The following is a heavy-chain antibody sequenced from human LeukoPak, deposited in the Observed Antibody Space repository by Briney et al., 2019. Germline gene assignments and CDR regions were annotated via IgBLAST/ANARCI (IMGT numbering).Heavy chain of an antibody. CDR2: ISGGGGTT. D-gene: IGHD3-22*01. V-gene: IGHV3-23*01. Sequence: GGSLRLSCVASGFAFNSYAMSWVRQAPGKGLEWVSGISGGGGTTYYADSVKGRFTISRDNSKNTLYLQMHSLRAEDTAVYYCAKDRVYYFDSSGYSCDYWGQGSLVTVSS. CDR3: AKDRVYYFDSSGYSCDY. CDR1: GFAFNSYA. J-gene: IGHJ4*02.